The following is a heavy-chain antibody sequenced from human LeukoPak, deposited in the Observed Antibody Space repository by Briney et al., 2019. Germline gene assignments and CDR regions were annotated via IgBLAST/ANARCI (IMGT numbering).Heavy chain of an antibody. CDR3: ARDRGYSCGLSGY. V-gene: IGHV4-39*07. J-gene: IGHJ4*02. CDR1: GGSISSSSYY. Sequence: SETLSLTCTVSGGSISSSSYYWGWIRQPPGKGLEWIGSIYYSGSTYYNPSLKSRVTISVDTSKNQFSLKLSSVTAADTAVYYCARDRGYSCGLSGYWGQGTLVTVSS. CDR2: IYYSGST. D-gene: IGHD5-18*01.